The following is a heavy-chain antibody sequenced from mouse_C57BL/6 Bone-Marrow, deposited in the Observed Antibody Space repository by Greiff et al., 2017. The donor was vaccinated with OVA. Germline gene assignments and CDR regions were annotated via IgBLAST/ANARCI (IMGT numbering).Heavy chain of an antibody. V-gene: IGHV1-69*01. Sequence: VQLQQPGAKLVMPGASVKLSCKASGYTFTSYWMHWVKQRPGQGLEWIGEIDPSDSYTNYNQKFKGKSTLTVDKSSSTAYMQLSSLTSEDSAVYYCARETTVVANWYFDVWGTGTTVTVSS. CDR2: IDPSDSYT. CDR1: GYTFTSYW. D-gene: IGHD1-1*01. CDR3: ARETTVVANWYFDV. J-gene: IGHJ1*03.